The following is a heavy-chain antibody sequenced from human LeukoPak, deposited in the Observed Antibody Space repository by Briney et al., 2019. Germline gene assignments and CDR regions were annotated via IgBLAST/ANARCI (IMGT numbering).Heavy chain of an antibody. Sequence: PSETLSLTCAVYGGSFSGYYWSWLRQPPGKGLEWIGSIYYSGSTYYNPSLKSRVTISVDTSKNQFSLKLSSVTAADTAVYYCARPTGKSRYFDYWGQGTLVTVSS. CDR3: ARPTGKSRYFDY. J-gene: IGHJ4*02. CDR2: IYYSGST. CDR1: GGSFSGYY. V-gene: IGHV4-34*01.